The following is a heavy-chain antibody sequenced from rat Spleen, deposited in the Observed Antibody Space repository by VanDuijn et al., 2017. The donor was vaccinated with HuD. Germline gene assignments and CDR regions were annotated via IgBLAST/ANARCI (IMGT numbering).Heavy chain of an antibody. D-gene: IGHD4-3*01. Sequence: QVQLKESGPGLVQPSQTLSLTCTVSGFSLMDYSVHWVRQPPGKGLEWMGRMKYNGDTYYNSVLKSRLSISRDTSKSQVFLKMNSLQTEDTATYYCSRGSDFDYWGQGVMVTVSS. J-gene: IGHJ2*01. CDR1: GFSLMDYS. CDR2: MKYNGDT. CDR3: SRGSDFDY. V-gene: IGHV2S30*01.